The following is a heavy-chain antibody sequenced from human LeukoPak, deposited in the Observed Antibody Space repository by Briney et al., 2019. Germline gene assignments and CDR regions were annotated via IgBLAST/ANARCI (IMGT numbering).Heavy chain of an antibody. CDR2: IKQDGSEK. J-gene: IGHJ4*02. CDR1: GFTFSSYW. CDR3: ARAFSVRGDYNLPGY. Sequence: TGGSLRLSCAASGFTFSSYWMSWVRQAPGKGLEWVANIKQDGSEKYYVDSVKGRFTISRDNAKNSLYLQMNSLRAEDTAVYYCARAFSVRGDYNLPGYWGQGTLVTVSS. V-gene: IGHV3-7*01. D-gene: IGHD4-17*01.